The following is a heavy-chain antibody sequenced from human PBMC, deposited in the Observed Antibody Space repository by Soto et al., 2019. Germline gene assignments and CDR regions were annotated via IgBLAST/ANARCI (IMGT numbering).Heavy chain of an antibody. J-gene: IGHJ5*02. CDR1: GGTFSSYA. CDR3: ARRTRTGSGWLDP. V-gene: IGHV1-69*13. Sequence: SVKVSWTASGGTFSSYAISWVRQAPGQGLEWMGGIIPIFGTANYAQKFQGRVTITADESTSTAYMGLSSRRSEDTAVYYCARRTRTGSGWLDPWGQGSLVTVS. CDR2: IIPIFGTA. D-gene: IGHD1-26*01.